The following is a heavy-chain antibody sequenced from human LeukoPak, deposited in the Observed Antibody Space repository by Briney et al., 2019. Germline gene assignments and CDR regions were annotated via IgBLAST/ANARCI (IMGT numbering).Heavy chain of an antibody. Sequence: SETLSLTCTVSGGSISSYYWSWIRQPPGKGLEWIGYIYYSGSTNYNPSLKSRVTISVDASKNQFSLKLSSVTAADTAVYYCARGSSSHKEGEFDYWGQGTLVTVSS. D-gene: IGHD6-13*01. CDR1: GGSISSYY. J-gene: IGHJ4*02. CDR2: IYYSGST. V-gene: IGHV4-59*01. CDR3: ARGSSSHKEGEFDY.